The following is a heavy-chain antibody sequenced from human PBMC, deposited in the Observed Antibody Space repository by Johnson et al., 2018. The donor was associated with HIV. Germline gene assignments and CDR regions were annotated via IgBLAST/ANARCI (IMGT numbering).Heavy chain of an antibody. Sequence: VQLVESGGGLIQPGGSLRLSCAASGFTVSSNYMSWVRQAPGKGLEWVSVIYSGGSTYYADSVKGLFTISRDNSKNTLNLQMNSLRAEDTAVYYCASSSYYDSSGFYAFDIWGQGTMVTVSS. J-gene: IGHJ3*02. CDR3: ASSSYYDSSGFYAFDI. CDR2: IYSGGST. V-gene: IGHV3-53*01. CDR1: GFTVSSNY. D-gene: IGHD3-22*01.